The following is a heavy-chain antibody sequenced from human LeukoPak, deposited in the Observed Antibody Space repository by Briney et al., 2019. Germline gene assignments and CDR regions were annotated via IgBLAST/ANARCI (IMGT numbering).Heavy chain of an antibody. CDR3: ARGGGLDA. V-gene: IGHV3-7*03. CDR1: GFTFSSYW. D-gene: IGHD3-16*01. CDR2: INHNGNVN. J-gene: IGHJ6*02. Sequence: GGSLRLSCAASGFTFSSYWMNWARQAPGEGLEWVASINHNGNVNYYVYSVKGRVTISIDNAENSLSLQMSNLRAHDTAVYFCARGGGLDAWRQGATVTVSS.